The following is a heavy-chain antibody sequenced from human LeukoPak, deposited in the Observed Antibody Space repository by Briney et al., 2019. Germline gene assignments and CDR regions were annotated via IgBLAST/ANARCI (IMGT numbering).Heavy chain of an antibody. J-gene: IGHJ4*02. CDR2: ISPYNGNT. D-gene: IGHD2-15*01. CDR1: GYTFTTYG. Sequence: ASVKVSCKASGYTFTTYGISWVRQAPGQGLEWMGWISPYNGNTNYAQKLQGRVTMTTDTSTSTAYMELRSLRSDDTAVYYCGRDRAVVVAATDYWGQGTLVTVSS. V-gene: IGHV1-18*01. CDR3: GRDRAVVVAATDY.